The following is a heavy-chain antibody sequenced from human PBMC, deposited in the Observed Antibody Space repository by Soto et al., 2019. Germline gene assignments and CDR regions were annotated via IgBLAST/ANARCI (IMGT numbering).Heavy chain of an antibody. Sequence: PGGSLRLSCAASGFSFSRFEMNWVRQAPGKGLEWVSYISSSSGIIYYADSVKGRFTISRDNAKNSLYLQMNSLRAEDTAVYYCAKDLGSYLSQAFDYSGLGTLVTVYS. D-gene: IGHD1-26*01. J-gene: IGHJ4*02. V-gene: IGHV3-48*03. CDR2: ISSSSGII. CDR1: GFSFSRFE. CDR3: AKDLGSYLSQAFDY.